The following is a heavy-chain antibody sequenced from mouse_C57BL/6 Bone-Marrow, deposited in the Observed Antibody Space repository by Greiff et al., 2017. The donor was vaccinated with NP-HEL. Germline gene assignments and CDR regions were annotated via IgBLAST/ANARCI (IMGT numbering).Heavy chain of an antibody. D-gene: IGHD2-1*01. CDR1: GFSLTSYG. Sequence: QVQLQQSGPGLVQPSQSLSITCTVSGFSLTSYGVHWVRQSPGKGLEWLGVIWSGGSTDYNAAFISRLSISKDNAKSQVVVKMNSLQAEDTAIYYCARNGNYEAGFAYWGQGTLVTVSA. V-gene: IGHV2-2*01. J-gene: IGHJ3*01. CDR2: IWSGGST. CDR3: ARNGNYEAGFAY.